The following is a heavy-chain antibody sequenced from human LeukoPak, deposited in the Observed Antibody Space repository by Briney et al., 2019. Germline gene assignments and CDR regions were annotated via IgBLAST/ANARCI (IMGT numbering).Heavy chain of an antibody. V-gene: IGHV4-34*01. Sequence: SETLSLTCAVYGGSFSGYYWSWIRQPPGKGLEWIGEINHSGSTNYNPSLKSRVTISVDKSKNQFSLKLSSVTAADTAVYYCARRGRRYSPSAFDIWGQGTMVTVSS. CDR2: INHSGST. CDR3: ARRGRRYSPSAFDI. J-gene: IGHJ3*02. CDR1: GGSFSGYY. D-gene: IGHD5-18*01.